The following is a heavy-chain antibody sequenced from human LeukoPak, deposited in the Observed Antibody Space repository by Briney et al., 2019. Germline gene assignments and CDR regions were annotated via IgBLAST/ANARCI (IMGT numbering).Heavy chain of an antibody. CDR2: IYSGGST. Sequence: GGSLRLSCAASGFTVSSNYMSWVRQAPGKGLEGVSVIYSGGSTYYADSVKGRFTISRDNSKNTLYLQMNSLRAEDTAVYYCARTYYYDSSGYSFDYWGQGTLVTVSS. D-gene: IGHD3-22*01. CDR3: ARTYYYDSSGYSFDY. CDR1: GFTVSSNY. J-gene: IGHJ4*02. V-gene: IGHV3-53*01.